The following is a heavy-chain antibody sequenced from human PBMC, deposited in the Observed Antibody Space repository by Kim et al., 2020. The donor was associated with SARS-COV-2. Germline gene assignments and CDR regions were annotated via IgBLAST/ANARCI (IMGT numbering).Heavy chain of an antibody. Sequence: GESLKISCKGSGYSFTSYWISWVRQMPGKSLEWMGRIDPSESYTNCSPSFQGHVTISADKSISTAYLQWSSLKASDTAMYYCARLGFESSSFVYYFDYWGQGTLVTVSS. CDR2: IDPSESYT. J-gene: IGHJ4*02. CDR1: GYSFTSYW. CDR3: ARLGFESSSFVYYFDY. V-gene: IGHV5-10-1*01. D-gene: IGHD6-6*01.